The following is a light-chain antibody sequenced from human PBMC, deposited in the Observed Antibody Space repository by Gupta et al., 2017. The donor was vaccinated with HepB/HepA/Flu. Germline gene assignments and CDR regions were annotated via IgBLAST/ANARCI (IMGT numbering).Light chain of an antibody. J-gene: IGKJ2*01. CDR3: QQSNNWPPT. CDR2: AAS. V-gene: IGKV3-11*01. Sequence: DIVLTQSPSTLSLSPGDRATLSCRASQSISSYLAWYQQKPGQAPRLLIYAASNRATGIPARFSGSGYGTNFTLTISSLQPEDFAIYYCQQSNNWPPTFGQGTKLEIK. CDR1: QSISSY.